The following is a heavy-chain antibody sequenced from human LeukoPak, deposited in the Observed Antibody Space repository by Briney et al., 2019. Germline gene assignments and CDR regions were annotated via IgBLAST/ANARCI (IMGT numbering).Heavy chain of an antibody. CDR2: ISYDGRNK. D-gene: IGHD2-15*01. J-gene: IGHJ4*02. Sequence: PGRSLRLSCAVSGCTFSNYAMHWVRQAPGKGLEWVALISYDGRNKYYADSVKGRFTVSRDNAKSTLYLQMNSLRGEDTAVYYCARDPALYCTGGSCREYYFDYWGQGALLTVSS. CDR3: ARDPALYCTGGSCREYYFDY. V-gene: IGHV3-30*04. CDR1: GCTFSNYA.